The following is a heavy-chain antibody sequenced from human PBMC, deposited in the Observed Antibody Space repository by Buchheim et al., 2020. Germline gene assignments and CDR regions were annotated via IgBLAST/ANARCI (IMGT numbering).Heavy chain of an antibody. V-gene: IGHV1-18*01. CDR3: ARSYCTNGVCYGGYYYYGMDV. CDR1: GYTFITYG. Sequence: QVQLVQSGGEIKKPGASMKVSCKASGYTFITYGISWVRQAPGQGLEWMGWISLYNGNTNYAQKFQGRVTVTADTSTSIAYMELRSLKADKTVVYYCARSYCTNGVCYGGYYYYGMDVWGQGTT. CDR2: ISLYNGNT. D-gene: IGHD2-8*01. J-gene: IGHJ6*02.